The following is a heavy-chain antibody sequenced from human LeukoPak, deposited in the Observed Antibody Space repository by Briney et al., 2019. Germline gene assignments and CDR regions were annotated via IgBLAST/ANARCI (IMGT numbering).Heavy chain of an antibody. CDR2: TYYRSKWYN. D-gene: IGHD1-1*01. J-gene: IGHJ3*02. V-gene: IGHV6-1*01. Sequence: SQTLSLTCAISGDSVSSKSAAWNWIRQSPSRGLEWLGRTYYRSKWYNDYAVSVKSRITINSDTSKNQFSLQLNSVTPEDTAVYYCARDSTGYQVGHDAFDIWGQGTVVTVSS. CDR1: GDSVSSKSAA. CDR3: ARDSTGYQVGHDAFDI.